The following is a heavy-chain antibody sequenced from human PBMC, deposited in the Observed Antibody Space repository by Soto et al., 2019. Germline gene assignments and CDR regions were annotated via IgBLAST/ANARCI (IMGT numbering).Heavy chain of an antibody. J-gene: IGHJ6*02. CDR2: IQSGGST. V-gene: IGHV3-53*01. Sequence: GGSTILSCAASGLNVSGMYMSWVRQTQGKGLEWVSLIQSGGSTLYADSVKGRFTISRDNSKNTLYLQMNSLRAEDTAVYYCAKVRGKLYIAVAGVDVGMDVWVQGTTVTVSS. D-gene: IGHD6-19*01. CDR1: GLNVSGMY. CDR3: AKVRGKLYIAVAGVDVGMDV.